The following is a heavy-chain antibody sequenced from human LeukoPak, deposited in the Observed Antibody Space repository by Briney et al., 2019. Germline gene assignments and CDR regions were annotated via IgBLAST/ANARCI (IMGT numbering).Heavy chain of an antibody. CDR2: IIPIFGTA. V-gene: IGHV1-69*05. CDR1: GGTFSSYA. CDR3: ARIRDGYNDAYDI. D-gene: IGHD5-24*01. J-gene: IGHJ3*02. Sequence: SVKVSCKASGGTFSSYAISWVRQAPGQGLEWMGGIIPIFGTANYAQKFQGRVTMTRDTSTSTVYMGLSSLRSEDTAVYYCARIRDGYNDAYDIWGQGTMVTVSS.